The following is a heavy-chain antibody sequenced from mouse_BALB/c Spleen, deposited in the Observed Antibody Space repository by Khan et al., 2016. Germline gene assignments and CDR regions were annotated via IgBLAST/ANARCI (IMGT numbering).Heavy chain of an antibody. CDR1: GDSITSGY. J-gene: IGHJ2*01. V-gene: IGHV3-8*02. CDR3: TSYDTSGSFFDY. Sequence: VQLKQSGPSLVKPSQTLSLTCSVTGDSITSGYWNWIRKFPGNKLEYMGYINYSGSTYYNPSLKSRISITRDTSKNQYYLQLNSVTTEDTATYYCTSYDTSGSFFDYWGQGTTLTVSS. D-gene: IGHD3-2*01. CDR2: INYSGST.